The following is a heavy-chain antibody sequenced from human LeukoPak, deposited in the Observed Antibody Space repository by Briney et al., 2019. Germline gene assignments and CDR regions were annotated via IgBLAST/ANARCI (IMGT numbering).Heavy chain of an antibody. Sequence: ASVKFSCKASGYTFTSYAMHWVRQAPGQRLEWMGWINAGNGNTKYSQKFQGRVTITRDTSASTAYMELSSLRSEDTAVYYCARAATMIVVVINSPFDYWGQGTLVTVSS. J-gene: IGHJ4*02. CDR1: GYTFTSYA. CDR3: ARAATMIVVVINSPFDY. D-gene: IGHD3-22*01. V-gene: IGHV1-3*01. CDR2: INAGNGNT.